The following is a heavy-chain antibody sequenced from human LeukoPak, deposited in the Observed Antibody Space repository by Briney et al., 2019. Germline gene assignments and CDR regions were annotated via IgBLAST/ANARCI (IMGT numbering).Heavy chain of an antibody. CDR1: GGSIGSHH. Sequence: SETLSLTCTVSGGSIGSHHWSWIRQPPGKGLEWIGYIYYSGSTNYNPSLESRVTMSVDTSKNHFSLKLSSVTAADTAVYYCARMRDWFDPWGQGTLVTVSS. J-gene: IGHJ5*02. CDR2: IYYSGST. CDR3: ARMRDWFDP. V-gene: IGHV4-59*11.